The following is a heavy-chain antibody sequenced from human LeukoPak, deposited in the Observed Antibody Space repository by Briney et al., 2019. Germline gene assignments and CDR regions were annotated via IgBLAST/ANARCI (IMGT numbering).Heavy chain of an antibody. J-gene: IGHJ4*02. Sequence: ASVKVSCKASGYTFTSYGTSWVRQAPGQGLEWMGWISAYNGNTNYAQKLQGGVTMTTDTSTSTAYMELSSLRSEDTAVYYCARGPFRSDPNDYWGQGTLVTVSS. CDR1: GYTFTSYG. V-gene: IGHV1-18*01. CDR3: ARGPFRSDPNDY. D-gene: IGHD3-16*02. CDR2: ISAYNGNT.